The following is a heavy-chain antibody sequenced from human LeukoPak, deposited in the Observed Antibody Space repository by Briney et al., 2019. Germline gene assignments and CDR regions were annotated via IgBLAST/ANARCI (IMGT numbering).Heavy chain of an antibody. D-gene: IGHD5-18*01. J-gene: IGHJ3*02. V-gene: IGHV4-34*01. CDR1: SGSFSGYY. CDR3: ARGIGYSYGLDI. Sequence: SETLSLTRAVYSGSFSGYYWSWIRQPPGRGLEWIGEINHSGSTNYNPSLKSRVTISVDTSKNQFSLKLSSVTAADTAVYYCARGIGYSYGLDIWGQGTMVTVSS. CDR2: INHSGST.